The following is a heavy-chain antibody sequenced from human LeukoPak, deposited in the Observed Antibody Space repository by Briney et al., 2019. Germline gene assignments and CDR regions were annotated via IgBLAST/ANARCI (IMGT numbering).Heavy chain of an antibody. CDR3: ARDGRYCSSTSCYNHAE. V-gene: IGHV4-61*02. D-gene: IGHD2-2*02. J-gene: IGHJ4*02. CDR2: IYTSGST. CDR1: GGSISSGSYY. Sequence: PSQTLSLTCTVSGGSISSGSYYWSWIRQPAGKGLEWIGRIYTSGSTNYNPSLKSRVTISVDTSKNQFSLKLSSVTAADTAVYYCARDGRYCSSTSCYNHAEWGQGTLVTVSS.